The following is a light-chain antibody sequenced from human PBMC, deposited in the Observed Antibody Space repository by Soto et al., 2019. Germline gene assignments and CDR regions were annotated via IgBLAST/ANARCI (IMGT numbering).Light chain of an antibody. J-gene: IGLJ1*01. CDR1: SSDVGGYNY. CDR3: SSYTSSSTLVV. CDR2: DVS. Sequence: QSALTQPASVSGSPGQSITISCTGTSSDVGGYNYVSWCQQHPGKAPKLMIYDVSNRPSGVSNRFSGSKSGNTASLTISGLQDEDEADYYCSSYTSSSTLVVFGTGTKVTVL. V-gene: IGLV2-14*01.